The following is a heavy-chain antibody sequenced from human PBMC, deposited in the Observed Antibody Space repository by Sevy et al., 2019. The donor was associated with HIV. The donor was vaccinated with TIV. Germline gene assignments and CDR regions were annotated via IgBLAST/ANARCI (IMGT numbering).Heavy chain of an antibody. V-gene: IGHV1-18*01. J-gene: IGHJ1*01. CDR1: GYPFTSFG. CDR2: TNTNNGNA. CDR3: AKDRGYCSGGSCYIQV. D-gene: IGHD2-15*01. Sequence: ASVKVSCKGSGYPFTSFGISWVRQAPGQGLEWMGWTNTNNGNANYAQKYQGRVTMTRDTSTSTAYMELRSLGSDDTAVYYCAKDRGYCSGGSCYIQVWGQGTLVTVSS.